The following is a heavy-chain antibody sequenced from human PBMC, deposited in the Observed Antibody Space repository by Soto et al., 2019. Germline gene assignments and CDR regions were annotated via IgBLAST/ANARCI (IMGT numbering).Heavy chain of an antibody. CDR3: ATQSYSNSGAYYYYAMDV. CDR2: IYQSGST. J-gene: IGHJ6*02. CDR1: GGSISSGGYS. D-gene: IGHD4-4*01. V-gene: IGHV4-30-2*01. Sequence: TSETLSLTCAVSGGSISSGGYSWSWIRQPPGKGLEWIGYIYQSGSTYYNPSLKSRVTILVDRSRNQFSLKLSSVTAADTAVYFCATQSYSNSGAYYYYAMDVWGQGTTVTVSS.